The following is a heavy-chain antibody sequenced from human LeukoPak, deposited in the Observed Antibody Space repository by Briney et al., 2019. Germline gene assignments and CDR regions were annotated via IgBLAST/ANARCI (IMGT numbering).Heavy chain of an antibody. CDR3: AGRTDYDILTGYYGWFDP. J-gene: IGHJ5*02. D-gene: IGHD3-9*01. CDR2: TSSSGSTI. Sequence: GGSLRLSCAASGFTFSDYHMSWIRQAPGKGLEWVSYTSSSGSTIYHADSVKGPFTISRDNAKNSLYLQMNSLRAEDTAVYYCAGRTDYDILTGYYGWFDPWGQGTLVTVSS. V-gene: IGHV3-11*01. CDR1: GFTFSDYH.